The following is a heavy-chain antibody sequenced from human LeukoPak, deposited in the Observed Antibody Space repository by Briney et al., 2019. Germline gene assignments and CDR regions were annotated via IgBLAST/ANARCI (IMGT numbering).Heavy chain of an antibody. CDR2: IRDGGAST. D-gene: IGHD6-19*01. CDR1: GFTFLTYA. Sequence: GGSLRLSCAASGFTFLTYAMSWVRQAPGKGLRWVSVIRDGGASTYYADSVKGRFTISRDNSKNTLYLQMNSLRAEDTAVYYCAKAGRSGWYPGWPFDIWGQGTMVTVSS. J-gene: IGHJ3*02. CDR3: AKAGRSGWYPGWPFDI. V-gene: IGHV3-23*01.